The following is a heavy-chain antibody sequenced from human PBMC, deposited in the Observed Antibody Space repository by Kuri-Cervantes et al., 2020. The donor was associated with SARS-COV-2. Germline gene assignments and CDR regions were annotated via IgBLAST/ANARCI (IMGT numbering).Heavy chain of an antibody. CDR1: GGSISSSSYY. CDR2: IYYSGST. D-gene: IGHD2-2*01. V-gene: IGHV4-39*01. CDR3: ARLQRVVVPAASFDY. Sequence: SETLSLTCTVSGGSISSSSYYWGWIRLPPGKGLEWIGSIYYSGSTYYNPSLKSRVTISVDTSKNQFSLKLSSVTAADTAVYYCARLQRVVVPAASFDYWGQGTLVTVSS. J-gene: IGHJ4*02.